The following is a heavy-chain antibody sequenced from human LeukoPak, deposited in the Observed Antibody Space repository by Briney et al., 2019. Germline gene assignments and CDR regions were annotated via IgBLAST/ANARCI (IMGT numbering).Heavy chain of an antibody. CDR2: IYYSGGT. CDR3: ARVEGSCRGAGCYPFSLAD. D-gene: IGHD2-15*01. CDR1: GGSVSSAGNY. V-gene: IGHV4-61*08. J-gene: IGHJ4*02. Sequence: SSETLSPSSAVSGGSVSSAGNYWSWIRQPPGQRLEWIGYIYYSGGTNYNPSLNSRVTISLDTSKNQLSLPRGSVAAAETAVYYCARVEGSCRGAGCYPFSLADWGQGNLVTVSS.